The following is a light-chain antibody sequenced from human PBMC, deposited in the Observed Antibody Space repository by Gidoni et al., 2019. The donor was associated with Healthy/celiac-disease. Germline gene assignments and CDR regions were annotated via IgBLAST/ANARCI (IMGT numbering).Light chain of an antibody. CDR2: WAS. CDR1: QSVLYSSNNKNY. Sequence: DIVMTQSTDSLAVSLGERATINCKSSQSVLYSSNNKNYLAWYQQKPGQPPKLLISWASTRESGVPDRFSGSGSGTDFTLTISSLQAEDVAVYYCQQYYSTPGAFGQGTKVEIK. V-gene: IGKV4-1*01. J-gene: IGKJ1*01. CDR3: QQYYSTPGA.